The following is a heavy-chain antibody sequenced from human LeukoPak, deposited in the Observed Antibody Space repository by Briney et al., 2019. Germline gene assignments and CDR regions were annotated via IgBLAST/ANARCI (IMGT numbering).Heavy chain of an antibody. CDR1: GGSFSGYY. J-gene: IGHJ4*02. Sequence: SETLSLTCAVYGGSFSGYYWSWIRQPPGKGLEWIGEINHSGSTNYNPSLKSRVTISVDTSKNQFSLKLSSLTAADTAVYYCAGSTWPYYFDFWGQGTLVTVSS. CDR2: INHSGST. CDR3: AGSTWPYYFDF. V-gene: IGHV4-34*01. D-gene: IGHD6-13*01.